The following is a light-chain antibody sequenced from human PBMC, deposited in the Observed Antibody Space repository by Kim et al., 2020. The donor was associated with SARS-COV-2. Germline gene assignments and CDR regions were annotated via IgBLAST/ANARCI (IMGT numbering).Light chain of an antibody. J-gene: IGKJ4*01. CDR2: DAS. CDR1: QSVSSY. V-gene: IGKV3-11*01. Sequence: EIVLTQSPATLSLSPGERATLSCRASQSVSSYLAWYQQKPAQAPRLLIYDASNRATGIPARFSGSGSGTDFTLTISSLEPEDFAVYYCQQRSNWPPLTFGGGTKLEI. CDR3: QQRSNWPPLT.